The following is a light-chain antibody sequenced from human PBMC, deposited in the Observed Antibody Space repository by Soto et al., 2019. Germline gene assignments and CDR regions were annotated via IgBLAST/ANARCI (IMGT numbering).Light chain of an antibody. Sequence: DIQMTQSPSSLSASVGDRVTITCRANQAINNYLAWYQQKPGKIPKLLIYGVSAFQAGVPPRFAGSGSGTDFSLTISGLQPEDVATYYCQQYNHAPALIFGRGTKVEIK. V-gene: IGKV1-27*01. CDR1: QAINNY. CDR2: GVS. J-gene: IGKJ4*01. CDR3: QQYNHAPALI.